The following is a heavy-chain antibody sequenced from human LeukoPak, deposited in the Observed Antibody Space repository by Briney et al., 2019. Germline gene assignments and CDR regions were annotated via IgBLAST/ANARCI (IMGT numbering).Heavy chain of an antibody. J-gene: IGHJ4*02. V-gene: IGHV1-2*04. CDR2: INPNSGGT. CDR1: GYTFTGYY. D-gene: IGHD5-12*01. Sequence: ASVKVSCKASGYTFTGYYMHWVRQAPGQGLEWMGWINPNSGGTNYAQKFQGWVTMTRDTSISTAYMELSRLRSDDTAVYYCARGRGYSGYSPFDYWGQGTLVTVSS. CDR3: ARGRGYSGYSPFDY.